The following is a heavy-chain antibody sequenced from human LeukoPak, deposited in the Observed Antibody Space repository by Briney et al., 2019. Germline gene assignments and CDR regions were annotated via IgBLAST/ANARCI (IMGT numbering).Heavy chain of an antibody. V-gene: IGHV1-69*05. Sequence: GASVKVSCKTSGGTFSNYAISWVRQAPGQGLEWMGVINPIFDTPSYAQKWQGRVTITTDESTSTAYMELRSPRSEDTAVYYCASQLFHLDSSGYSLDALDIWGQGTMVTVSS. J-gene: IGHJ3*02. CDR3: ASQLFHLDSSGYSLDALDI. CDR2: INPIFDTP. D-gene: IGHD3-22*01. CDR1: GGTFSNYA.